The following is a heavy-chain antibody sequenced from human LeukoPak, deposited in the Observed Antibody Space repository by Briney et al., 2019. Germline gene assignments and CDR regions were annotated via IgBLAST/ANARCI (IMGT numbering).Heavy chain of an antibody. CDR2: IKQDGSEK. CDR3: ARVYGDPHYYYGMDV. D-gene: IGHD4-17*01. J-gene: IGHJ6*02. Sequence: PGGSLRLSCAASGFTFRSYWMSWVRQAPGKGLEWVANIKQDGSEKYYVDSVKGRFTISRDNAKNSLYLQMNSLRAEDTAVYYCARVYGDPHYYYGMDVWGQGTTVTVSS. CDR1: GFTFRSYW. V-gene: IGHV3-7*01.